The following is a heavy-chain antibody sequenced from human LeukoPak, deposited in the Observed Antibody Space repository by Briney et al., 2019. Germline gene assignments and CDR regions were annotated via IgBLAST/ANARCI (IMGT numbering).Heavy chain of an antibody. V-gene: IGHV3-21*01. CDR2: ISSSSSYI. D-gene: IGHD3-16*01. J-gene: IGHJ4*02. Sequence: GGSLRLSCAASGFTFSSYSMNWVRQAPGKGLEWVSSISSSSSYIYYADSVKGRFTSSRDNAKNSLYLQMNSLRAEDTAVYYCASSLWYLNGGRKTDYWGQGTLVTVSS. CDR1: GFTFSSYS. CDR3: ASSLWYLNGGRKTDY.